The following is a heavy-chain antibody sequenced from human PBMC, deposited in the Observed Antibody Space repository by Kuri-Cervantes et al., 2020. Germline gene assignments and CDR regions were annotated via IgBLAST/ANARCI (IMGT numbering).Heavy chain of an antibody. CDR3: ARQAVAGFDY. J-gene: IGHJ4*02. CDR2: IYYSGST. V-gene: IGHV4-39*01. CDR1: GCSISSSSYY. D-gene: IGHD6-19*01. Sequence: ESLKISCTVSGCSISSSSYYWGWIRQPPGKGLEWIGSIYYSGSTYYNPSLKSRVTISVDTSKNQFSLKLSSVTAADTAVYYCARQAVAGFDYWGQGTLVTVSS.